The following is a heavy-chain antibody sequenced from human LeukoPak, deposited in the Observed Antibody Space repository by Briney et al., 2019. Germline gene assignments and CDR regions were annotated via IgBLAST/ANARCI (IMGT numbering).Heavy chain of an antibody. Sequence: SKTLPLTCTVSGGSISSDSWSWIRQSAGKELEWIGHIFTSGSINYNPSLRSRVTMSVDTSKNQFSLQLSSVTAADTAVYYCASTLGYGWFDPWGQGTLVTVSS. CDR2: IFTSGSI. V-gene: IGHV4-4*07. J-gene: IGHJ5*02. D-gene: IGHD1-1*01. CDR3: ASTLGYGWFDP. CDR1: GGSISSDS.